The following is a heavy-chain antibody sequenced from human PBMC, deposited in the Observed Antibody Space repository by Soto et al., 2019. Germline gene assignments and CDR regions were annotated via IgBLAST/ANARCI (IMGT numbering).Heavy chain of an antibody. CDR3: TADPAPPFGFWSGYYLDY. D-gene: IGHD3-3*01. J-gene: IGHJ4*02. CDR2: IKSKTDGGTT. Sequence: GGSLRLSCAASGFTFSNAWMSWVRQAPGKGLEWVGRIKSKTDGGTTDYAAPVKGRFTISRDDSKNTLYLQMNSLKTEDTAVYYCTADPAPPFGFWSGYYLDYWGQGTLVTVSS. CDR1: GFTFSNAW. V-gene: IGHV3-15*01.